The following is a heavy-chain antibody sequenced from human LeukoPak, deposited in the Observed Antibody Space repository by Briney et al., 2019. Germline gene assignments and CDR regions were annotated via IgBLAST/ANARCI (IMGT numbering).Heavy chain of an antibody. V-gene: IGHV3-23*01. D-gene: IGHD4-11*01. Sequence: GGSLRLSCAASGFTFSSYAMRWVRQAPGKGLEWVSAISGSGGSTYYADSVKGRFTISRDNSKNTLYLQMNSLRAEDTAVYYCAKDGTVTTFDLYYMDVWGKGTTVTVSS. CDR2: ISGSGGST. CDR3: AKDGTVTTFDLYYMDV. J-gene: IGHJ6*03. CDR1: GFTFSSYA.